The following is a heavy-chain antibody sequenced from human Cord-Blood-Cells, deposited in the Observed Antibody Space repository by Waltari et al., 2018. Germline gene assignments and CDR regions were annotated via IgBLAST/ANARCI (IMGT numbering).Heavy chain of an antibody. CDR2: IKSKTDGGPT. CDR3: TTRYQLPARPIRYYYYGMDV. V-gene: IGHV3-15*01. D-gene: IGHD2-2*01. CDR1: GFTFSNAW. Sequence: EVQLVESGGGLVKPGGSLRLSCAASGFTFSNAWMSWVRQAPGKGLEWVGRIKSKTDGGPTESAAAVKGSFTISRDDSKTTRYLKMNSLKTEDTAVYYCTTRYQLPARPIRYYYYGMDVWGQGTTVTVSS. J-gene: IGHJ6*02.